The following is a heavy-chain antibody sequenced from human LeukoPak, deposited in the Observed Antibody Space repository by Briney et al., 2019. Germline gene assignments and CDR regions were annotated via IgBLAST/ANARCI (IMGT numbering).Heavy chain of an antibody. CDR3: ARLSGLRYFDWLLSPFDY. J-gene: IGHJ4*02. CDR2: INHSGST. CDR1: GGSFSGYY. D-gene: IGHD3-9*01. Sequence: SETLSLTCAVYGGSFSGYYWSWIRQPPGKGLEWIGEINHSGSTNYNPSLKSRVTISVDTSKNQFSLKLSSVTAADTAVYYCARLSGLRYFDWLLSPFDYWGQGTLVTVSS. V-gene: IGHV4-34*01.